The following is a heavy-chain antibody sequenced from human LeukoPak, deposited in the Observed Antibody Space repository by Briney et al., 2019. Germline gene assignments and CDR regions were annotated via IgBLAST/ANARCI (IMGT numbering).Heavy chain of an antibody. J-gene: IGHJ5*02. CDR3: ARGYCSGGSCYSVENWFDP. D-gene: IGHD2-15*01. V-gene: IGHV1-2*06. CDR2: INPSSGGT. Sequence: ASVKVSCKASGYTFTKYYMFWVRQAPGQGLEWMGRINPSSGGTDYAQKFQGRVTMTRDTSISTAYMELSRLRSDDTAMCYCARGYCSGGSCYSVENWFDPWGQGTLVTVSS. CDR1: GYTFTKYY.